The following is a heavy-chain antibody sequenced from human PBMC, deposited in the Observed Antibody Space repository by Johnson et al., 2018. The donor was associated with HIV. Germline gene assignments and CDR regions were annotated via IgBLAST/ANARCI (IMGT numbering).Heavy chain of an antibody. D-gene: IGHD3-22*01. CDR1: GFTFSSYA. J-gene: IGHJ3*01. V-gene: IGHV3-30*04. CDR3: TRLYYYDSTGWSTGEDAFDF. CDR2: ISYDGSNK. Sequence: QEQLVESGGGVVQPGRSLRLSCAASGFTFSSYAMHWVRQAPGKGLEWVAVISYDGSNKYYADSVKGRFTISRDDSKSIAYVQMNSLKTEDTAVYYCTRLYYYDSTGWSTGEDAFDFWGQGTMVTVSS.